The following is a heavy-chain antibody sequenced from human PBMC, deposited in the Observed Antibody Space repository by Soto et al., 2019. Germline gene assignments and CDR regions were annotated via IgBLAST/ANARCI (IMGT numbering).Heavy chain of an antibody. D-gene: IGHD6-13*01. CDR1: GYTFTSYG. CDR2: ISAYNGNT. Sequence: ASVKVSCKASGYTFTSYGISWVRQAPGQGLEWMGWISAYNGNTNYAQKLQGRVTMTTDTSTSTAYMELRSLRSDDTAVYYCARDQQQLVLGYYYYYGMDVWGQGTTVTV. V-gene: IGHV1-18*01. CDR3: ARDQQQLVLGYYYYYGMDV. J-gene: IGHJ6*02.